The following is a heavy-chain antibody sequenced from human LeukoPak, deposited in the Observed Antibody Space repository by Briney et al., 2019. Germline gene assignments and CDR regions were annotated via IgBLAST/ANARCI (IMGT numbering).Heavy chain of an antibody. V-gene: IGHV3-23*01. CDR3: AKDPGWSRNYYMDV. Sequence: GGSLRLSCAASGFTFSSYAMSWVRQAPGTGVEWFSAISGSGGSTYYADSVKGRFTISRDNSKNTLYLQMNSLRAEDTAVYYCAKDPGWSRNYYMDVWGKGTTVTVSS. CDR2: ISGSGGST. D-gene: IGHD6-19*01. CDR1: GFTFSSYA. J-gene: IGHJ6*03.